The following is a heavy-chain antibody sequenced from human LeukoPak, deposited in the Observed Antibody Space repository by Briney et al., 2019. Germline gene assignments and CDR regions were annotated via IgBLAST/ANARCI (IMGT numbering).Heavy chain of an antibody. D-gene: IGHD6-13*01. V-gene: IGHV3-21*01. CDR3: ARDLYSSSWSSYYFDY. CDR2: ISSSGTYI. J-gene: IGHJ4*02. Sequence: GGSLRLSCAASGFTFSSYSTDWVRQAPGKGLEWVSSISSSGTYIYYADSVNGRFTISRDNSKNSLYLQMDSLSAEDTAVYYCARDLYSSSWSSYYFDYWGQGILVTVSS. CDR1: GFTFSSYS.